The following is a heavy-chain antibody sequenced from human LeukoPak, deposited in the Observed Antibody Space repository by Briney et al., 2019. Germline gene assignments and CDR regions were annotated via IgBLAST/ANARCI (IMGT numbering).Heavy chain of an antibody. D-gene: IGHD5-18*01. CDR3: AAVDVDTAFP. CDR1: GFTFSSYG. CDR2: ISGSGGST. Sequence: GGSLRLSCAASGFTFSSYGMSWVCQAPGKGLEWVSAISGSGGSTYYADSVKGRFTISRDNSKNTLYLQMNSLRAEDTAVYYCAAVDVDTAFPWGQGTLVTVSS. J-gene: IGHJ5*02. V-gene: IGHV3-23*01.